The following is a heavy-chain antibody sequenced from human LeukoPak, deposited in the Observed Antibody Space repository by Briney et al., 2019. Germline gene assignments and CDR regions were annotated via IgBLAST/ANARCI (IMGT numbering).Heavy chain of an antibody. V-gene: IGHV1-18*01. CDR2: ISAYNGKT. J-gene: IGHJ4*02. CDR3: ARGGTYYPCIDY. Sequence: ASVKVSCKASGYTFTTSYINWVRLAPGQGLEWMGWISAYNGKTNYAQKFQGRVTMTTDSSTSTAYMDLTSLRSDDTAVYYCARGGTYYPCIDYWGQGTLVTVSS. D-gene: IGHD1-26*01. CDR1: GYTFTTSY.